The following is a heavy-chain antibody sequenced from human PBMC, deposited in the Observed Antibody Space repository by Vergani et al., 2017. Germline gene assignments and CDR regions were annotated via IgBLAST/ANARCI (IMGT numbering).Heavy chain of an antibody. CDR3: ARDRGLQAVAGKSKWKTNENISSYYYYGMDV. CDR2: INPSGGST. Sequence: QVQLVQSGAEVKKPGSSVKVSCKASGGTFSSYAISWVRQAPGQGLEWMGIINPSGGSTSYAQKFQGRVTMTRDTSTSTVYMELSSLRAEDTAVYYCARDRGLQAVAGKSKWKTNENISSYYYYGMDVWGQGTTVTVSS. V-gene: IGHV1-46*01. D-gene: IGHD6-19*01. CDR1: GGTFSSYA. J-gene: IGHJ6*02.